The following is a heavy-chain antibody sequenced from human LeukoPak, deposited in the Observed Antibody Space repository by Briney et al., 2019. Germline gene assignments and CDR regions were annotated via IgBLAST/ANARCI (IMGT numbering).Heavy chain of an antibody. CDR1: GGSMSSYY. V-gene: IGHV4-34*01. Sequence: SETLPLTCTVSGGSMSSYYWSWIRQPPGKGLEWIGEINHSGSTNYNPSLKSRVTISVDTSKNQFSLKLSSVTAADTAVYYCARRIDYYGPGSYKDWGQGTLVTVSS. D-gene: IGHD3-10*01. J-gene: IGHJ1*01. CDR3: ARRIDYYGPGSYKD. CDR2: INHSGST.